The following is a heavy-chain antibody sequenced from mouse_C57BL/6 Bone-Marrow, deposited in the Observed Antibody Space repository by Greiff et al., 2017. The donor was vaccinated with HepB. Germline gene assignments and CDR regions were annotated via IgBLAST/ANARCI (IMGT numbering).Heavy chain of an antibody. D-gene: IGHD1-1*01. CDR1: GYTFTSYW. CDR2: IYPGSGST. Sequence: QVQLQQPGAELVKPGASVKMSCKASGYTFTSYWITWVKQRPGQGLEWIGDIYPGSGSTNYNEKFKSKATLTVDTSSSTAYMQLSSLTSEDSAVYYCAREGITTLAGYFDYWGQGTTLTVSS. V-gene: IGHV1-55*01. J-gene: IGHJ2*01. CDR3: AREGITTLAGYFDY.